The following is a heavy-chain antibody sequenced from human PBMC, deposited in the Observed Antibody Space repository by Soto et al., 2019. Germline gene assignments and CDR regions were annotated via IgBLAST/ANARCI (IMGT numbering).Heavy chain of an antibody. CDR2: IYWDDDE. J-gene: IGHJ6*02. CDR1: GFSLNTGGVV. Sequence: ITLKESGPTLVKPTQTLTLTCTFSGFSLNTGGVVVGWVRQPRGKAMEWLALIYWDDDERYRPSLRSRLNITKDTINNQVVLTMPNMDPEDTATYYCVRNWRYYGGDYYYGMDAWGQGTTVTVSS. CDR3: VRNWRYYGGDYYYGMDA. V-gene: IGHV2-5*02. D-gene: IGHD3-10*01.